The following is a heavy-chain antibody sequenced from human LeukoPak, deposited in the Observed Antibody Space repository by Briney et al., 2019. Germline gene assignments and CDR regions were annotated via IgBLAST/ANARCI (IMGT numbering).Heavy chain of an antibody. CDR2: VDGSGVST. Sequence: GGSLRLSCAASGITFSSYGMSWVRQSPGKGLEWVSTVDGSGVSTYYAESVKGRFTISRDNSKNTLYLQMSSLRAEDTAVYFCAKDLSSSWYRGFDHWGQGTLVNVSS. J-gene: IGHJ4*02. V-gene: IGHV3-23*01. CDR3: AKDLSSSWYRGFDH. CDR1: GITFSSYG. D-gene: IGHD6-13*01.